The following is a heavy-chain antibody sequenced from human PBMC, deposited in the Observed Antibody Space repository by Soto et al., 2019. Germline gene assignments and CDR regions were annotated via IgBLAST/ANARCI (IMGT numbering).Heavy chain of an antibody. Sequence: PSETLSLTCTVSGGSISSSFYYWGWIRQPPGKGLEWIGSIYYSGSTYYNPSLKSRVTISVDTSKNQFSLKLSSVTAADTAVYYCARQITIFGVVDYYYYMDVWGKGTTVTVSS. J-gene: IGHJ6*03. CDR2: IYYSGST. V-gene: IGHV4-39*01. D-gene: IGHD3-3*01. CDR3: ARQITIFGVVDYYYYMDV. CDR1: GGSISSSFYY.